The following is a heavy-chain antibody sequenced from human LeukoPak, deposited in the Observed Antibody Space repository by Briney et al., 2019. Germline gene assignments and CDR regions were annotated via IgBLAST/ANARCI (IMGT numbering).Heavy chain of an antibody. CDR3: ARVAIFGVVINRFTY. CDR2: INPNSGGT. Sequence: ASVKVSCKASGYTFTGYYMHWVRQAPGQGREWMGWINPNSGGTNYAQKFQGRVTMTRDTSISTAYMELSRLRSDDTAVYYCARVAIFGVVINRFTYWGQGTLVTVSS. J-gene: IGHJ4*02. CDR1: GYTFTGYY. D-gene: IGHD3-3*01. V-gene: IGHV1-2*02.